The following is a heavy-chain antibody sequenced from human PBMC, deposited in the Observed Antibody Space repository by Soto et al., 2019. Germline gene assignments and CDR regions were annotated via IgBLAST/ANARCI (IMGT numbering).Heavy chain of an antibody. J-gene: IGHJ4*02. CDR3: AKSGPTVIYFDH. Sequence: EVQLVESGGGLVKPGGSLRLSCEASGFYFGSYAMTWVRQAPGKGLEWVASIGGSGHATHYADSVQGRFTISRDDSERTLYLQMNSLRVEDTAVYYCAKSGPTVIYFDHWGQGRLVSVSS. V-gene: IGHV3-23*04. CDR1: GFYFGSYA. D-gene: IGHD4-17*01. CDR2: IGGSGHAT.